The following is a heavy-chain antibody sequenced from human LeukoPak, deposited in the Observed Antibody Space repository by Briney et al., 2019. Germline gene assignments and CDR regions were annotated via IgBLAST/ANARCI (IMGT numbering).Heavy chain of an antibody. CDR2: INPSGGST. CDR3: ARDDCSSTSCYYYYYGMDV. J-gene: IGHJ6*02. Sequence: ASVKVSCKASGYTFTSYYMHWVRQAPGQGLEWMGIINPSGGSTSYAQKFQGRVTMTRDTSTSTVYMELSSLRSEDTAVYYCARDDCSSTSCYYYYYGMDVWGQGTTVIVSS. D-gene: IGHD2-2*01. CDR1: GYTFTSYY. V-gene: IGHV1-46*01.